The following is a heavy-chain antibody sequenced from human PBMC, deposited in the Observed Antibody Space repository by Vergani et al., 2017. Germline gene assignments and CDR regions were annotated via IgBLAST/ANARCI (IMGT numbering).Heavy chain of an antibody. D-gene: IGHD2-8*01. Sequence: QVQLQQWGGGLLKPSETLSLTCVVNGGSFTSYHWTWIRQSPGEGLEWVGHIDHTGRPDTNTPFKNRLTMSVDKSLNQFSLTLNYVTATDTAIYFCARVNTETNGHLYYYYCMDVWGQGTAVTVS. CDR3: ARVNTETNGHLYYYYCMDV. CDR2: IDHTGRP. J-gene: IGHJ6*02. CDR1: GGSFTSYH. V-gene: IGHV4-34*01.